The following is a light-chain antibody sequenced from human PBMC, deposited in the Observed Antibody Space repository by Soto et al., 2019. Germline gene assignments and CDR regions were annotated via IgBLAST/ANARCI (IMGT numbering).Light chain of an antibody. CDR3: TSYTTSGTYV. Sequence: QSALTQPASVSGSPGQSVAISCTGTSSDVGSYNFVSWYQQHPGNTPKVIIYDVTNRPSGISDRFSGSKSGNTASLTISGPQAEDEAVYYCTSYTTSGTYVFGTGTKLTVL. J-gene: IGLJ1*01. CDR2: DVT. CDR1: SSDVGSYNF. V-gene: IGLV2-14*03.